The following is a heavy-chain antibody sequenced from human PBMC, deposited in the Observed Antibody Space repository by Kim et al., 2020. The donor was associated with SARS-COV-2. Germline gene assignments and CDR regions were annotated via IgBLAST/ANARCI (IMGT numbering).Heavy chain of an antibody. J-gene: IGHJ6*02. D-gene: IGHD5-12*01. Sequence: RFTISRDNSKNTLYLQMNSLRAEDTAVYYCARALGSVDGYNIYYYYGMDVWGQGTTVTVSS. V-gene: IGHV3-30*01. CDR3: ARALGSVDGYNIYYYYGMDV.